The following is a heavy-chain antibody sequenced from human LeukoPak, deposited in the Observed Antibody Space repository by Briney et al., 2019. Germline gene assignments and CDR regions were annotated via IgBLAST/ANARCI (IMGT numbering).Heavy chain of an antibody. Sequence: SETLSLTCTVSGGSISSSSYYWGWIRQPPGKGLEWIGSTYYSGSTYYNPSLKSRVTISVDTSKNQFSLKLSSVTAADTAVYYCARGLTSGWYGWGQGTLVTVSS. CDR1: GGSISSSSYY. V-gene: IGHV4-39*07. CDR3: ARGLTSGWYG. J-gene: IGHJ4*02. D-gene: IGHD6-19*01. CDR2: TYYSGST.